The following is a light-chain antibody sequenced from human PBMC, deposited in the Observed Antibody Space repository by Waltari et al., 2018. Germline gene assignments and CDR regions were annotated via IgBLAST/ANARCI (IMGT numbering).Light chain of an antibody. Sequence: QSALTQPASVSGSPGQSVTISCTGTSSDGGNYNYVSWYQQPPGKPPNLIIFDVTRRPSGVSNRFSGSKSGTTASLTISGLQADDEAEYYCSSFTGSTSPYVFGTGTKVTVL. CDR3: SSFTGSTSPYV. J-gene: IGLJ1*01. CDR1: SSDGGNYNY. CDR2: DVT. V-gene: IGLV2-14*03.